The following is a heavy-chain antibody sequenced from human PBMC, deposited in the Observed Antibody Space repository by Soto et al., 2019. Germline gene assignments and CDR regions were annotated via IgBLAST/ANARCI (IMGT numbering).Heavy chain of an antibody. D-gene: IGHD2-2*01. V-gene: IGHV3-33*01. Sequence: PGGSLRLSCAASGFTFSSYGMHWVRQAPGKGLEWVAVIWYDGSNKYYADSVKGRFTISRDNSKNTLYLQMNSLRAGDTAVYYCAREAVGCSSTSCYFPYYYGMDVWGQGTTVTVSS. CDR3: AREAVGCSSTSCYFPYYYGMDV. CDR2: IWYDGSNK. J-gene: IGHJ6*02. CDR1: GFTFSSYG.